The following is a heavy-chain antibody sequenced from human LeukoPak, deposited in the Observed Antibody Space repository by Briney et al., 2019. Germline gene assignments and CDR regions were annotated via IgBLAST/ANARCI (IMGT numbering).Heavy chain of an antibody. Sequence: GGSLRLSCTASGFTFSNSAMTWGRQVPGKGLEWVSTISNSGGSTYYADFVKGRFTIARDNSGNTLFLQMSSLTAEDTALYYCAKLRGKDGVRDSYDVWGPGTMVTVSS. V-gene: IGHV3-23*05. D-gene: IGHD2-21*01. J-gene: IGHJ3*01. CDR3: AKLRGKDGVRDSYDV. CDR1: GFTFSNSA. CDR2: ISNSGGST.